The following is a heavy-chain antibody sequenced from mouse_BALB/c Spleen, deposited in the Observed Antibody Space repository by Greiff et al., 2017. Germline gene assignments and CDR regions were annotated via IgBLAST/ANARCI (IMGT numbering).Heavy chain of an antibody. CDR3: ARGTYWYFDV. CDR1: GFTFSSFG. V-gene: IGHV5-17*02. Sequence: EVNVVESGGGLVQPGGSRKLSCAASGFTFSSFGMHWVRQAPEKGLEWVAYISSGSSTIYYADTVKGRFTISRDNPKNTLFLQMTSLRSEDTAMYYCARGTYWYFDVWGAGTTVTVSS. D-gene: IGHD3-3*01. J-gene: IGHJ1*01. CDR2: ISSGSSTI.